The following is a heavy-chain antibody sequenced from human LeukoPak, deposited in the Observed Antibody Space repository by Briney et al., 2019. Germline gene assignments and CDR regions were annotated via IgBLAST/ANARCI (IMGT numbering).Heavy chain of an antibody. CDR2: IIPIFGTA. CDR3: ARHGITMVRGVINDYYYGMDV. Sequence: ASVKVSCKVSGYTLTELPMHWVRQAPGKGLEWMGGIIPIFGTANYAQKFQGRVTITTDESTSTAYMELSSLRSEDTAVYYCARHGITMVRGVINDYYYGMDVWGQGTTVTVSS. J-gene: IGHJ6*02. V-gene: IGHV1-69*05. CDR1: GYTLTELP. D-gene: IGHD3-10*01.